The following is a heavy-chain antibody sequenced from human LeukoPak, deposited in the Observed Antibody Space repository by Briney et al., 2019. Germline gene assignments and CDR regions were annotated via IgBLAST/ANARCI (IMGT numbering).Heavy chain of an antibody. Sequence: GGSLRLSCAASGFTFSSYSMNWVRQAPGKGLEWVSSISSSSSYIYYADSVKGRFTISRDNAKSSLYLQMNSLRAEDTAVYYCAREEQCLVPGPFDYWGQGTLVTVSS. CDR2: ISSSSSYI. V-gene: IGHV3-21*01. J-gene: IGHJ4*02. D-gene: IGHD6-19*01. CDR1: GFTFSSYS. CDR3: AREEQCLVPGPFDY.